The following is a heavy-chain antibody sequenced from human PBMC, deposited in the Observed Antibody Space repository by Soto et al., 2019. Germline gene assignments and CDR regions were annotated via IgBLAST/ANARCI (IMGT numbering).Heavy chain of an antibody. CDR3: ARGGPNGSYFDY. V-gene: IGHV3-33*01. CDR1: GFTFRNYG. D-gene: IGHD1-1*01. CDR2: IRYDGSER. Sequence: QVQLVESGGGVVQPGRSLRLSCAASGFTFRNYGIHWVRLTPGMGREWVAGIRYDGSERYYIDSVKGRFTISRDNFRRKVFLQMNSLRAEDTAVYYWARGGPNGSYFDYWGQGTLVTVSS. J-gene: IGHJ4*02.